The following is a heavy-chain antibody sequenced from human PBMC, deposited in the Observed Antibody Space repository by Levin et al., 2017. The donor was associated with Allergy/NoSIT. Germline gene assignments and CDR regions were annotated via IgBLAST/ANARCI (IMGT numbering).Heavy chain of an antibody. CDR3: ARDLREITFGGVIASGFDP. D-gene: IGHD3-16*02. V-gene: IGHV4-30-4*01. CDR2: IYYSGST. Sequence: SETLSLTCTVSGGSISSGDYYWSWIRQPPGKGLEWIGYIYYSGSTYYNPSLKSRVTISVDTSKNQFSLKLSSVTAADTAVYYCARDLREITFGGVIASGFDPWGQGTLVTVSS. J-gene: IGHJ5*02. CDR1: GGSISSGDYY.